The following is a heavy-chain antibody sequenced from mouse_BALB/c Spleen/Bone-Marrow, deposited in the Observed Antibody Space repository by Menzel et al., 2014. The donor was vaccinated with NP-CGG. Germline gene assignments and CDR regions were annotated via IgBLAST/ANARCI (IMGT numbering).Heavy chain of an antibody. V-gene: IGHV5-12-1*01. CDR1: GFAFSRYD. J-gene: IGHJ4*01. Sequence: EVQVVESGGGLVKPGGSVKLSWAASGFAFSRYDMSWVRQTPEKRLEWVAYITNGGDNTYYPDTVKGRFTISRDNAKNTLYLQMSSLKSADTAMYYCVRHKNYYAMDYWGQGTSVTVSS. CDR3: VRHKNYYAMDY. CDR2: ITNGGDNT.